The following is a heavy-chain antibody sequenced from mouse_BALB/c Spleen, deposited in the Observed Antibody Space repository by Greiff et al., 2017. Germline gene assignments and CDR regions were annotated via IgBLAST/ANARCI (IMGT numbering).Heavy chain of an antibody. D-gene: IGHD1-1*01. CDR1: GYTFTDYA. CDR2: ISTYYGDA. CDR3: AADYYGSDY. J-gene: IGHJ2*01. V-gene: IGHV1S137*01. Sequence: VKLVESGAELVRPGVSVKISCKGSGYTFTDYAMHWVKQSHAKSLEWIGVISTYYGDASYNQKFKGKATMTVDKSSSTAYMELARLTSEDSAIYYCAADYYGSDYWGQGTTLTVSS.